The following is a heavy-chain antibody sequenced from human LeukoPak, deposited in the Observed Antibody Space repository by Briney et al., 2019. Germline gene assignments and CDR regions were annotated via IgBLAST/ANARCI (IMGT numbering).Heavy chain of an antibody. D-gene: IGHD3-3*01. V-gene: IGHV3-7*01. CDR2: IKQDGSEK. Sequence: PGGSLRLSCAASGFTFSSYWMSWVRQAPGKGLEWVANIKQDGSEKYYVDSVKGRFTIPRDNAKNSLYLQMNSLRAEDTAVYYCASAVTQYYDFWSGYYFFDYWGQGTLVTVSS. J-gene: IGHJ4*02. CDR3: ASAVTQYYDFWSGYYFFDY. CDR1: GFTFSSYW.